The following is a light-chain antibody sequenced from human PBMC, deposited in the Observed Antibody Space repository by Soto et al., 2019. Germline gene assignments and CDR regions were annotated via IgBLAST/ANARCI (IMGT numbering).Light chain of an antibody. J-gene: IGKJ5*01. CDR1: QSVSSSY. CDR2: GAS. V-gene: IGKV3-20*01. Sequence: EIVLTQSPGTLSLSPGERATLACRASQSVSSSYLAWYQQKPGQAPRLLIYGASSRATGIPDRFSGSGSGTDFTLTISRLDPEDFAVYYCQQYGSPGITFGQGTRLEIK. CDR3: QQYGSPGIT.